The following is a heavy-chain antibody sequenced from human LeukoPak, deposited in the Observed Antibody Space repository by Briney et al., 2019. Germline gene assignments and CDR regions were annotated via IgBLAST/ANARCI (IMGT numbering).Heavy chain of an antibody. Sequence: PGGSLRLPCAASGFTFNNYGMHWVRQAPGKGLEWLAFFWFDESNKFYAASVKGRFTISRDNSKNTLYLQMNSLRAEDTAVYYCARDCVYCTRATCSSHLPEPPSLDYWGQGTLVTVSS. CDR2: FWFDESNK. V-gene: IGHV3-33*01. D-gene: IGHD2-2*01. CDR3: ARDCVYCTRATCSSHLPEPPSLDY. CDR1: GFTFNNYG. J-gene: IGHJ4*02.